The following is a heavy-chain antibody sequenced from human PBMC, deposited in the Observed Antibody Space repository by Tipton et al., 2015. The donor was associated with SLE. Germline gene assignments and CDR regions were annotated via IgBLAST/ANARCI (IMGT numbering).Heavy chain of an antibody. CDR3: ARAEEYYGSGNWFDP. J-gene: IGHJ5*02. Sequence: TLSLTCTVSGGSISSYYWSWIRQPPGKGLAWIGYIYYSGSTNYNPSLKSRVTMSVDTSKNQFSLKLSSVTAADTAVYYCARAEEYYGSGNWFDPWGQGTLVTVSS. V-gene: IGHV4-59*12. CDR1: GGSISSYY. D-gene: IGHD3-10*01. CDR2: IYYSGST.